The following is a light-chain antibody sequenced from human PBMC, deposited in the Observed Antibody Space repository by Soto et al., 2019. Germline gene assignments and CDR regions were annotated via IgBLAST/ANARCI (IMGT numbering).Light chain of an antibody. J-gene: IGLJ2*01. CDR2: DVS. Sequence: QSVLTQPASVSGSPGQSITISCTGTSSDVGGYNYVSWYQQHPGKAPKLIIYDVSNRPSGVSNRFSGSKSGNTASLTISGLQAEDEADYYCISYTSSSTLDVVFGGGTKVTVL. CDR3: ISYTSSSTLDVV. V-gene: IGLV2-14*01. CDR1: SSDVGGYNY.